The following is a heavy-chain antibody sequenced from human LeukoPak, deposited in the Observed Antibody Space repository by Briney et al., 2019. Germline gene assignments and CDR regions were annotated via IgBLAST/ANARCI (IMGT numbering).Heavy chain of an antibody. CDR2: IYTSGST. V-gene: IGHV4-61*02. CDR3: ARVRYYYYYYMDV. Sequence: SETLSLTCTVSGGSISSGSYYWSWIRQPAGKGLEWIGRIYTSGSTNYNPSLKSRATISVDTSKNQFSLKLSSVTAADTAVYYCARVRYYYYYYMDVWGKGTTVTISS. CDR1: GGSISSGSYY. J-gene: IGHJ6*03.